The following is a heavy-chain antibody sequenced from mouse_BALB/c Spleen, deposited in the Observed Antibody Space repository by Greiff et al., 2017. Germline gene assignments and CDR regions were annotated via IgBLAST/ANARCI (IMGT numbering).Heavy chain of an antibody. CDR3: ESSGSGDFDV. J-gene: IGHJ1*01. CDR2: ISSGGSYT. CDR1: GFTFSSYG. Sequence: EVKLVESGGDLVKPGGSLKLSCAASGFTFSSYGMSWVRQTPDKRLEWVATISSGGSYTYYPDSVKGRFTISRDNAKNTLYLQMSSLKSEDTAMYYCESSGSGDFDVGGAGTTVTVSS. D-gene: IGHD1-1*01. V-gene: IGHV5-6*01.